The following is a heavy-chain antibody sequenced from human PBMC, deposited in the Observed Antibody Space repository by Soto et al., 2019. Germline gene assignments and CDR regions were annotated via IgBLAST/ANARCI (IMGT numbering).Heavy chain of an antibody. V-gene: IGHV1-8*01. CDR1: GYTFTSYD. D-gene: IGHD3-10*01. CDR3: ARCINYHASGDDAFDI. CDR2: MNPNSGNT. J-gene: IGHJ3*02. Sequence: QVQLVQSGAEVKKPGASVKVSCKASGYTFTSYDINWVRQATGQGLEWMGWMNPNSGNTGYAQKFQGRVTMTRNTSISTAYMELNSLRSEDTAVYYCARCINYHASGDDAFDIWGQGTMVTVSS.